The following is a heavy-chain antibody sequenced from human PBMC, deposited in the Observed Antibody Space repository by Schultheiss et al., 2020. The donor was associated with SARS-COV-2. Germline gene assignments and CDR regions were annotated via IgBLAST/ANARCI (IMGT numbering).Heavy chain of an antibody. Sequence: ASVKVSCKASGYTFTSYDINWVRQAPGQGLEWMGWINTNTGNPTYAQGFTGRFVFSLDTSVSTAYLQISSLKAEDTAVYYCARDKWVVVAGADYYYYGMDVWGQGTTVTVSS. CDR1: GYTFTSYD. CDR3: ARDKWVVVAGADYYYYGMDV. J-gene: IGHJ6*02. V-gene: IGHV7-4-1*02. D-gene: IGHD2-15*01. CDR2: INTNTGNP.